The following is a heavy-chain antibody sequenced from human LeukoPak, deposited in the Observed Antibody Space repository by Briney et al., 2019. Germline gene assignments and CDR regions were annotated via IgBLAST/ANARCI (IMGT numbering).Heavy chain of an antibody. Sequence: GGSLRLSCAASGFTSSSNWMSWVRQAPGKGLEWVANIKEDGSDKYYVDSVKGRFTISRDNAKNSLYLQMNSLRAEDTAVYYCTRIDGDWGQGTLVTVSS. CDR1: GFTSSSNW. V-gene: IGHV3-7*01. CDR2: IKEDGSDK. CDR3: TRIDGD. D-gene: IGHD3-10*01. J-gene: IGHJ4*02.